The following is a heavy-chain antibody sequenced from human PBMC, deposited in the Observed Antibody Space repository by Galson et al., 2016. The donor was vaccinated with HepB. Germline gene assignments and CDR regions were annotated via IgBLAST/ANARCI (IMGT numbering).Heavy chain of an antibody. D-gene: IGHD2-15*01. V-gene: IGHV3-74*01. CDR2: LNRDGSST. Sequence: SLRLSCAASGFTFSDYWMHWVRQAPGKGLVWVSRLNRDGSSTTYADSVKGRFTISRDNAKNTLFLQMNSPSAEDTAVYYRARGRDCGGYSCSGFPYDGMDVWGQGATVTGSS. CDR1: GFTFSDYW. CDR3: ARGRDCGGYSCSGFPYDGMDV. J-gene: IGHJ6*02.